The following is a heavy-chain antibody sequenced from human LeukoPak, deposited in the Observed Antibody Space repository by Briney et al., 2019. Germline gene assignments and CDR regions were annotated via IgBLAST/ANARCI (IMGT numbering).Heavy chain of an antibody. CDR3: ARLDSGVWGSYRYGLDY. J-gene: IGHJ4*02. D-gene: IGHD3-16*02. CDR2: IYPGDSDT. CDR1: GYSFTSYW. Sequence: GESLKISCKGSGYSFTSYWIGWVRQMPGKGLEWMGIIYPGDSDTRYSPSFQGQVTISADKSISTAYLQWSSLKASDTAMYYCARLDSGVWGSYRYGLDYWGQGTLVTVSS. V-gene: IGHV5-51*01.